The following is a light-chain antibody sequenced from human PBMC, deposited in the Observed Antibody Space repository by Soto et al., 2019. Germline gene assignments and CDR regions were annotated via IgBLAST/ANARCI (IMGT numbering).Light chain of an antibody. CDR2: SGA. J-gene: IGKJ1*01. CDR1: QSVSSSY. CDR3: QRYGSSRT. V-gene: IGKV3-20*01. Sequence: EFVLTQSPGTLSLSPGERATLSCRASQSVSSSYLAWYQQKPGQAPRLLIHSGATRATGIPDRFSGSGSGTDFTLTISRLEPEDFAVYYCQRYGSSRTFGQGTK.